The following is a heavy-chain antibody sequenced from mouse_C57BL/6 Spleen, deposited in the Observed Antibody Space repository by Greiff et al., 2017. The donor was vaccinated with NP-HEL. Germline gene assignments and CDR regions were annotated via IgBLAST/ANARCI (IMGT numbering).Heavy chain of an antibody. J-gene: IGHJ3*01. CDR2: INPSNGGT. D-gene: IGHD2-4*01. V-gene: IGHV1-53*01. CDR1: GYTFTSYW. CDR3: ARSPYDYDVPWFAY. Sequence: QVQLKESGTELVKPGASVKLSCKASGYTFTSYWMHWVKQRPGQGLEWIGNINPSNGGTNYNEKFKSKATLTVDKSSSTAYMQLSSLTSEDSAVYYCARSPYDYDVPWFAYWGQGTLVTVSA.